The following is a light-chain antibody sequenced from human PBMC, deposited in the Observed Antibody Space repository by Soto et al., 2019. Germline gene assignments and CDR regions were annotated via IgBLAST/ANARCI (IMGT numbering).Light chain of an antibody. Sequence: HSVPTQPASVSGSPGQSITISCTGTSSDVGSYNLVSWYQQHPGKAPKLMIYEGSKRPSGVSNRFSGSKSGNTASLTISGLQAEDEADYYCCSYAGSSSYVFGTGTKLTVL. CDR3: CSYAGSSSYV. J-gene: IGLJ1*01. V-gene: IGLV2-23*01. CDR1: SSDVGSYNL. CDR2: EGS.